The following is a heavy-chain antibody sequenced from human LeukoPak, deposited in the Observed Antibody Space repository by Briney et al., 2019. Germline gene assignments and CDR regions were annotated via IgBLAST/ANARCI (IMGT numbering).Heavy chain of an antibody. V-gene: IGHV4-34*01. CDR1: GGSFSDYY. J-gene: IGHJ4*02. CDR3: ARGHYYGSGRFDY. Sequence: SETLSLTCAVYGGSFSDYYWSWIRQPPGKGLEWIGEINHSGSTNYNPSLRSRVTISVDTSKNQFSLKLSSVTAADTAVYYCARGHYYGSGRFDYWGQGTLVTVSS. CDR2: INHSGST. D-gene: IGHD3-10*01.